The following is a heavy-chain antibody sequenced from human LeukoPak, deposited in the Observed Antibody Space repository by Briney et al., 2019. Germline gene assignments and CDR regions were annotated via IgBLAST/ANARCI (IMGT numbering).Heavy chain of an antibody. CDR3: TRHVELGNCSRTSCAVYYYYGMDV. D-gene: IGHD2-2*01. CDR1: GFTFSGSA. V-gene: IGHV3-73*01. Sequence: PGGSLRLSCAASGFTFSGSAMHWVRQASGKGLEWVGRIRSKANSYATAYAASVKGRFTISRDDSKNTAYLQMNSLKTEDTAVYYCTRHVELGNCSRTSCAVYYYYGMDVWGQGTTVTLSS. J-gene: IGHJ6*02. CDR2: IRSKANSYAT.